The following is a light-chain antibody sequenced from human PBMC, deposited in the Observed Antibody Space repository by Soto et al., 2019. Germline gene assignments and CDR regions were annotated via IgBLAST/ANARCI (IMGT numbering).Light chain of an antibody. CDR3: QQRSNWPRFT. J-gene: IGKJ3*01. V-gene: IGKV3-11*01. Sequence: EVVMTQSPATLSVSPGEIATLSCRASQSVNSNLAWYQQKPGQAPRLLIYDASNRATGIPARFSGSGSGTDFTLTISSLEPEDFAVYYCQQRSNWPRFTFGPGTKVDIK. CDR2: DAS. CDR1: QSVNSN.